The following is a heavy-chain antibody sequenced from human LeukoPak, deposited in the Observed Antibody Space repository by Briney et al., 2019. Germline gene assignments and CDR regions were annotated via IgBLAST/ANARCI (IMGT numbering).Heavy chain of an antibody. J-gene: IGHJ4*02. CDR1: GYTFTSYG. Sequence: GASVKVSCKASGYTFTSYGISWVRQAPGQGLEWMGWISAYNGNTNYAQKLQGRVTMTTDTSTSTAYMELSSLRSEDTAVYYCARGYVSGSYYGLEGHWGQGTLVTVSS. V-gene: IGHV1-18*04. CDR2: ISAYNGNT. CDR3: ARGYVSGSYYGLEGH. D-gene: IGHD3-10*01.